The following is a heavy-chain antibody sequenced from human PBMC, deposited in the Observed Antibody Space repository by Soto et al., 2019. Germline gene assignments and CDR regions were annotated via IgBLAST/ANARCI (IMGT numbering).Heavy chain of an antibody. Sequence: ASVKVSCKASGYTFTGYYMHWVRQAPGQGLEWMGWINPNSGGTNYAQKFQGWATMTRDTSISTAYMELSRLRSDDTAVYHCARAVVRGVHFDYWGQGTLVTVSS. CDR1: GYTFTGYY. V-gene: IGHV1-2*04. J-gene: IGHJ4*02. D-gene: IGHD3-10*01. CDR2: INPNSGGT. CDR3: ARAVVRGVHFDY.